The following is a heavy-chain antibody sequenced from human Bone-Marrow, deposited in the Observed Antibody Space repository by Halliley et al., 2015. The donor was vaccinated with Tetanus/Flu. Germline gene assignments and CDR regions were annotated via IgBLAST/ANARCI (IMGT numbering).Heavy chain of an antibody. Sequence: SLRLSCVASGFTFSSYWMTWVRQAPGKGLEWVANIKQDGSGTHYLDSLGGRFTISRDNSKNTLYLQMNSLNSLRVEDTAVYYCARSGGVVATRSGWYSLGWYLDLWGRGTLVTVSS. CDR1: GFTFSSYW. D-gene: IGHD6-13*01. CDR2: IKQDGSGT. CDR3: ARSGGVVATRSGWYSLGWYLDL. V-gene: IGHV3-7*01. J-gene: IGHJ2*01.